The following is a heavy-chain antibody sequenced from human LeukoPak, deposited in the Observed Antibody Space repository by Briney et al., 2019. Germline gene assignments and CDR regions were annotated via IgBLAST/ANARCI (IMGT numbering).Heavy chain of an antibody. D-gene: IGHD1-26*01. Sequence: GGSLRLSCAASGFTFSNYWMTWVRQAPGKGLEWVANIKQDGSEKYYVDSVKGRFTISRDNTKNSLYLQMDSLRAEDTAVYYCAREVGKSVWGQGTLVTVSS. J-gene: IGHJ4*02. CDR1: GFTFSNYW. CDR3: AREVGKSV. V-gene: IGHV3-7*01. CDR2: IKQDGSEK.